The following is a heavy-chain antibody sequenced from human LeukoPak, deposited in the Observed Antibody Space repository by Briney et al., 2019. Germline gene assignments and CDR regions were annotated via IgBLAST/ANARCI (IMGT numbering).Heavy chain of an antibody. D-gene: IGHD3-10*02. CDR1: GFTFDDYA. Sequence: PGGSLRLSCAASGFTFDDYAMHWVRQAPGKGLEWVSGISWSSGSIGYADSVKGRFTISRDNAKNSLYLQMNSLRAEDTALYYCAKDGMFGELEEYYFDYWGQGTLVTVSS. CDR2: ISWSSGSI. CDR3: AKDGMFGELEEYYFDY. J-gene: IGHJ4*02. V-gene: IGHV3-9*01.